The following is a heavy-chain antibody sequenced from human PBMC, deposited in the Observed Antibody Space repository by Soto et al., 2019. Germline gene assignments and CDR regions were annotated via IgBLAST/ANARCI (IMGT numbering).Heavy chain of an antibody. CDR1: GVTFNRQD. Sequence: SVKVSCKASGVTFNRQDIRWVRQAPVQGLEWMGGIIPMFGTPHYAEKFQDRVTITADESTGTAYLELRSLISEDTAVYYCAREVGAVAGPSNWFDPWGQGTLVTVSS. J-gene: IGHJ5*02. V-gene: IGHV1-69*01. D-gene: IGHD6-19*01. CDR2: IIPMFGTP. CDR3: AREVGAVAGPSNWFDP.